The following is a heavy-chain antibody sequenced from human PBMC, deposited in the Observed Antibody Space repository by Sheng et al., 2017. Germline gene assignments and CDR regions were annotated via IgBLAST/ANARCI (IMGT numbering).Heavy chain of an antibody. D-gene: IGHD6-13*01. Sequence: QVQLQESGPGLVKPSQTLSLTCTVSGGSISSGSYYWSWIRQPAGKGLEWIGHIYTSGSTNYNPSLKSRVTISVDTSKNQFSLKLSSVTAADTAVYYCARDRWDSSSWRLFDYWGQGTLVTVSS. J-gene: IGHJ4*02. V-gene: IGHV4-61*09. CDR3: ARDRWDSSSWRLFDY. CDR2: IYTSGST. CDR1: GGSISSGSYY.